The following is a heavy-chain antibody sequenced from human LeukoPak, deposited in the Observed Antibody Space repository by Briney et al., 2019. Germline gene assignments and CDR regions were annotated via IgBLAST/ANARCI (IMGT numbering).Heavy chain of an antibody. V-gene: IGHV4-59*01. CDR1: GGSISSYY. D-gene: IGHD4-17*01. J-gene: IGHJ2*01. CDR3: ARAHGDYDWDWYFDL. CDR2: IYYSGST. Sequence: PSETLSLTCTVSGGSISSYYWSWIRQPPGKGLEGIGNIYYSGSTNYNPSLKSRVTISVDTSKNQFSLKLSSVTAADTAVYYCARAHGDYDWDWYFDLWGRGTLVTVSS.